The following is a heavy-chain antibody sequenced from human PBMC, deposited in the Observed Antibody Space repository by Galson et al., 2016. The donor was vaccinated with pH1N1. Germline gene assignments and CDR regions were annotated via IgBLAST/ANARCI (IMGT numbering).Heavy chain of an antibody. CDR2: ISSTGRNI. D-gene: IGHD3-22*01. J-gene: IGHJ4*02. V-gene: IGHV3-21*01. Sequence: SLRLSCAASGFLFSGYTMNWIRQAPGKGPEWVSSISSTGRNIYSADSLKGRFTISRDNAKDSLYLQISNLRVEDTAVYYCARGGLGVHYYDSSGPIDYRGQGTLVIVSS. CDR1: GFLFSGYT. CDR3: ARGGLGVHYYDSSGPIDY.